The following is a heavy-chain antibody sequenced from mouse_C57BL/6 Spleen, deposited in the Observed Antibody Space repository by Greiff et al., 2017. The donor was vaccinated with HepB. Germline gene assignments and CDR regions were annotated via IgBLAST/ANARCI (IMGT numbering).Heavy chain of an antibody. V-gene: IGHV5-17*01. CDR1: GFTFSDYG. J-gene: IGHJ1*03. CDR3: AIYYGNYWYFDV. Sequence: EVKVVESGGGLVKPGGSLKLSCAASGFTFSDYGMHWVRQAPEKGLEWVAYISSGSSTIYYADTVKGRFTISRDNAKNTLFLQMTSLRSEDTAMYYCAIYYGNYWYFDVWGTGTTVTVSS. CDR2: ISSGSSTI. D-gene: IGHD2-1*01.